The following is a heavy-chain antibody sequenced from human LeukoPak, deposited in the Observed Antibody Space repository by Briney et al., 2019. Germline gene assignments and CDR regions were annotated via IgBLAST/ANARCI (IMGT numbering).Heavy chain of an antibody. CDR1: GGTFSSYA. V-gene: IGHV1-69*13. J-gene: IGHJ6*03. CDR2: IIPIFGTT. CDR3: ARTRGEAAAGTYEDYYYMDV. Sequence: SVKVSCKASGGTFSSYAISWVRQAPGQGLEWMGGIIPIFGTTDYPQKFQGRVTITADESTTTAYMEMRSLRSEDTAVYYCARTRGEAAAGTYEDYYYMDVWGKGTTVTISS. D-gene: IGHD6-13*01.